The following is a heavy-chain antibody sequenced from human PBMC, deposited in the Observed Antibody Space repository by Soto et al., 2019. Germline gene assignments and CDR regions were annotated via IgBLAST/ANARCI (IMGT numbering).Heavy chain of an antibody. CDR1: GYTFTSYY. Sequence: QVQLVQSGAEVKKPGASVKVSCKASGYTFTSYYMHWVRQAPGQGLEWMGIINPSGGSTSYAQKFQGRVTMARDTSTSTVYMELSSLRSEDTAVYYCARDDGAGRLYYYYGMDVWGQGTTVTVSS. D-gene: IGHD3-10*01. CDR2: INPSGGST. CDR3: ARDDGAGRLYYYYGMDV. V-gene: IGHV1-46*01. J-gene: IGHJ6*02.